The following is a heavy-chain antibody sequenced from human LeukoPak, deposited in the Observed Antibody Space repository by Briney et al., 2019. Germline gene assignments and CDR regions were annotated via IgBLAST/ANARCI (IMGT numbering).Heavy chain of an antibody. CDR3: ARGRAGLGFDY. CDR1: GGSFNGYY. J-gene: IGHJ4*02. Sequence: SETLSLTCAVYGGSFNGYYWSWIRQPPGKGLEWIGEINHSGSTNYNPSLKSRVTISVDTSKNQFSLKLSSVTAADTAVYYCARGRAGLGFDYWGQGTLVTVSS. V-gene: IGHV4-34*01. D-gene: IGHD1-14*01. CDR2: INHSGST.